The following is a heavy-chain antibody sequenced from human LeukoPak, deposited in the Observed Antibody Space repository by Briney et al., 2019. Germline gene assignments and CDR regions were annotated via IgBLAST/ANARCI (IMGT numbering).Heavy chain of an antibody. CDR2: IYPGDSDT. CDR3: ARPSYYDSSGLGAFDI. CDR1: GYSFTSYW. J-gene: IGHJ3*02. V-gene: IGHV5-51*01. D-gene: IGHD3-22*01. Sequence: GESLKISCKGSGYSFTSYWIGWVRQMPGKGLEWMGIIYPGDSDTRYSPSFQGQVTTSADKSISTAYLQWSSLKASDTAMYYCARPSYYDSSGLGAFDIWGQGTMVTVSS.